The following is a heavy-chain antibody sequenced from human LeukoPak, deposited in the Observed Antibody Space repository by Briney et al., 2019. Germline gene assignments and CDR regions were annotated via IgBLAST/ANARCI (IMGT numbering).Heavy chain of an antibody. CDR1: GFTFGDYA. Sequence: GGSLRLSCTASGFTFGDYAMSWFRQAPGKGLEWVGFIRSKAYGGTTEYAASVKGRFTISRDDSKSIAYLQMNSLKTEDTAVYYCTNNDADSGYSYGPHTRYYFDYWGQGTLVTVSS. D-gene: IGHD5-18*01. J-gene: IGHJ4*02. CDR3: TNNDADSGYSYGPHTRYYFDY. V-gene: IGHV3-49*03. CDR2: IRSKAYGGTT.